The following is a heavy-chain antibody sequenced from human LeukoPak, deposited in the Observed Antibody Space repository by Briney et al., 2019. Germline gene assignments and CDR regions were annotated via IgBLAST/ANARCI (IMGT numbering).Heavy chain of an antibody. Sequence: GASVKVSCKASGYTFTSYDINWVRQATGQGLEWMGWMNPNSGNTGYAQKFQGRVTITRNTSISTAYMELSSLRSEDTAVYYCARGFKGHRLVGATTGIWFDPWGQGTLVTVSS. V-gene: IGHV1-8*03. CDR3: ARGFKGHRLVGATTGIWFDP. J-gene: IGHJ5*02. CDR2: MNPNSGNT. D-gene: IGHD1-26*01. CDR1: GYTFTSYD.